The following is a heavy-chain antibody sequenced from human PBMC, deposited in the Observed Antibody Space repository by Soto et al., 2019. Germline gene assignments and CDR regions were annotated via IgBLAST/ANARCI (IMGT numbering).Heavy chain of an antibody. Sequence: PSETLSLTCPFSGGSISSDSYYWGWIRQSPEKGLEWIASISYSGSTYYNPTLKSRLIISVDTSKSQFSLKLSSVTAADTAVYYCARRSGAYFXEWGQGTLVSVSS. CDR1: GGSISSDSYY. D-gene: IGHD4-17*01. CDR2: ISYSGST. CDR3: ARRSGAYFXE. V-gene: IGHV4-39*07. J-gene: IGHJ4*02.